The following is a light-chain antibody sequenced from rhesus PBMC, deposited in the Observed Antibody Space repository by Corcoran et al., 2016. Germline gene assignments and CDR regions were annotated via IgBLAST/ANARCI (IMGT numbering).Light chain of an antibody. CDR1: QGISNY. V-gene: IGKV1S14*01. CDR3: QHPISYPLT. Sequence: DIQMTQSPSSLSASVGDTVTITCRASQGISNYLAWYQQNPGKAPKALIYFASNLASGVPSRFSGSGSGTDFTLTISSLQPEDSAIYYCQHPISYPLTFGGGTKVEL. CDR2: FAS. J-gene: IGKJ4*01.